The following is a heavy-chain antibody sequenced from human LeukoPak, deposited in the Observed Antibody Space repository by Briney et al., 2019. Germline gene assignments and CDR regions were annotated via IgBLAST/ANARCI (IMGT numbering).Heavy chain of an antibody. D-gene: IGHD3-10*01. Sequence: SVKGSCKASGGTFSSYAISWVRQAPGQGLEWMGGIIPIFGTANYAQKFQGRVTITANESTSTAYMELSSLRSEDTAVYYCARDPSMVRGVIIASPALGVWGQGTLVTVPS. CDR2: IIPIFGTA. V-gene: IGHV1-69*13. J-gene: IGHJ4*02. CDR1: GGTFSSYA. CDR3: ARDPSMVRGVIIASPALGV.